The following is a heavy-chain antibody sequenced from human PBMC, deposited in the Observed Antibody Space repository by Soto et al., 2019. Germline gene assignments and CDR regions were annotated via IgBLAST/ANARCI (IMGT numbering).Heavy chain of an antibody. Sequence: VASVKVSCKTSGGTFSNYAISWVRQAPGQGLEWMGGIIPIFGTANYAQKYQGRATITADKSTSTAYKKISSLRSEDTALYYCASRGGDILTGDKYYFDYWGQGTLVTVSS. V-gene: IGHV1-69*06. CDR1: GGTFSNYA. CDR2: IIPIFGTA. D-gene: IGHD3-9*01. J-gene: IGHJ4*02. CDR3: ASRGGDILTGDKYYFDY.